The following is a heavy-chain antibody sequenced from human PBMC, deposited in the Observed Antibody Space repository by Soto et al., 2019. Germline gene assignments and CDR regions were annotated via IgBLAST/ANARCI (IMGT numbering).Heavy chain of an antibody. CDR3: ARDTGGSYDY. J-gene: IGHJ4*02. CDR1: GFTFSDYY. Sequence: EVQLVESGGGLVQPVGSLRLSCAASGFTFSDYYMDWVRQVPGKGLEWVGRSRNKANSYNTEYAASVKGRFSISRDNSKDSMYLQMNSPKTEDTAVYYCARDTGGSYDYWGQGALVTVSS. CDR2: SRNKANSYNT. D-gene: IGHD1-26*01. V-gene: IGHV3-72*01.